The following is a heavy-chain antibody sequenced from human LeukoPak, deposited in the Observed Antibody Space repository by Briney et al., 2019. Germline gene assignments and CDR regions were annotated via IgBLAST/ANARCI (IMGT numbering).Heavy chain of an antibody. V-gene: IGHV3-66*01. CDR1: EFSVGSND. Sequence: GGSLRLSCAASEFSVGSNDMNWVRQAPGKGLEWVSLINSGGSTNYSEAVMGRFTISRDNSKNTLYLQMTSLRAEDTAVYYCARMGITIYAARGYYYMHVWGKGTTVTVSS. J-gene: IGHJ6*03. CDR3: ARMGITIYAARGYYYMHV. D-gene: IGHD3-9*01. CDR2: INSGGST.